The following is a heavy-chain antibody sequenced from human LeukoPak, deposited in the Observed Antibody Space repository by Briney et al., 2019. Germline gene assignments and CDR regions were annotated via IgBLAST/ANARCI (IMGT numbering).Heavy chain of an antibody. CDR1: VGSINSYY. Sequence: SETLSLTCSVSVGSINSYYWNWIRRPPGKGLEWIGYIYYNGNTNYSPSLKSRVTMSVDTSKNLFSLKVSSATAADTAVYYCARGRSNYYGMDVWGQGTTVTVSS. D-gene: IGHD1-26*01. V-gene: IGHV4-59*01. CDR3: ARGRSNYYGMDV. CDR2: IYYNGNT. J-gene: IGHJ6*02.